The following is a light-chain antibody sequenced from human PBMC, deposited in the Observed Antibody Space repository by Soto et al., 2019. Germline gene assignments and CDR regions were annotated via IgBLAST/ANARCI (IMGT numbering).Light chain of an antibody. Sequence: EIVLTQSPGSLSLSPGQRATLSCRASQSVDTTFFAWYQKKPGQAPRLLIQGASKRATGIPDRFSGSGSGTDITHISSRQEPEDFAVYYCQQYMSSVTFGQGTQVEIK. CDR2: GAS. V-gene: IGKV3-20*01. CDR3: QQYMSSVT. CDR1: QSVDTTF. J-gene: IGKJ1*01.